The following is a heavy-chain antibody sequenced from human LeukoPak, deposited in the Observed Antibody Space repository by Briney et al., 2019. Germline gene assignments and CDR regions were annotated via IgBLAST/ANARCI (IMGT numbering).Heavy chain of an antibody. Sequence: GASVKVSCKASGYTFTSYDINWVRQATGRGPERMGWMNPNSGNTGYAQKFQGRVTITRNTSISTAYMELSSLRSEDTAVYYCARAHSGSYYLDYWGQGTLVTVSS. J-gene: IGHJ4*02. D-gene: IGHD1-26*01. CDR2: MNPNSGNT. V-gene: IGHV1-8*03. CDR1: GYTFTSYD. CDR3: ARAHSGSYYLDY.